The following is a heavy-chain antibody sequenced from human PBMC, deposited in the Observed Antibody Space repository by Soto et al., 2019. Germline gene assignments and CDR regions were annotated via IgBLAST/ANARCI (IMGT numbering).Heavy chain of an antibody. CDR3: ARAAGSSSWYYFDY. Sequence: GWSLRLSCAASGFTFSSYGMHWVRQAPGKGLEWVAVIWYDGSNKYYADSVKGRFTISRDNSKNTLYLQMNSLRAEDTAVYYCARAAGSSSWYYFDYWGQGTLVTVSS. CDR1: GFTFSSYG. D-gene: IGHD6-13*01. CDR2: IWYDGSNK. V-gene: IGHV3-33*01. J-gene: IGHJ4*02.